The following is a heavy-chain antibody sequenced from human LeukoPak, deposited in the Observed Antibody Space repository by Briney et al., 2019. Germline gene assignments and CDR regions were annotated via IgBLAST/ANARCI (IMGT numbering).Heavy chain of an antibody. CDR3: ASGPWVTPFDY. J-gene: IGHJ4*02. CDR2: VFYSENT. V-gene: IGHV4-39*07. Sequence: PSETLSLTCTVSGASISGTSYYWGWIRQPPGKGLKWIGSVFYSENTYYNPALKSRVTISVDTSKNQFSLNLNSVPAADTAVDFCASGPWVTPFDYWGQGTLVPVSS. D-gene: IGHD2-21*02. CDR1: GASISGTSYY.